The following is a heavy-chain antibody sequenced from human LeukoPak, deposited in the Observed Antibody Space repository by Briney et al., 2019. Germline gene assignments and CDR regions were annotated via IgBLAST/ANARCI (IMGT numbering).Heavy chain of an antibody. Sequence: ASVKVSCKASGYTFTSYYMHWVRQAPGEGLEWVGIINPSGGSTSYAQKFQGRVTMTRDMSTSTVYMALSSLRSEDTAVYYCARDVAGDSSGEYDYWGQGTLVTVSS. CDR1: GYTFTSYY. V-gene: IGHV1-46*01. CDR3: ARDVAGDSSGEYDY. CDR2: INPSGGST. J-gene: IGHJ4*02. D-gene: IGHD3-22*01.